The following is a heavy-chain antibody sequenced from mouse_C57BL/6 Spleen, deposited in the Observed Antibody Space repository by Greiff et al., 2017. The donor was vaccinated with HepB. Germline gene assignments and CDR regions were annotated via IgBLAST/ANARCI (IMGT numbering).Heavy chain of an antibody. Sequence: EAGGGLVQPKGSLKLSCAASGFTFNTYAMHWVRQAPGKGLEWVARIRSKSSNYATYYADSVKDRFTISRDDSQSMLYLQMNNLKTEDTAMYYCVREGIITTVVDFDYWGQGTTLTVSS. CDR1: GFTFNTYA. J-gene: IGHJ2*01. D-gene: IGHD1-1*01. V-gene: IGHV10-3*01. CDR2: IRSKSSNYAT. CDR3: VREGIITTVVDFDY.